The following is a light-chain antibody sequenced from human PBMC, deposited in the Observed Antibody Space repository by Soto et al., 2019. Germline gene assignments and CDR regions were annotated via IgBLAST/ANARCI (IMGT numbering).Light chain of an antibody. CDR2: GAS. CDR3: QQYGRSGT. V-gene: IGKV3-20*01. J-gene: IGKJ1*01. CDR1: QSVSSY. Sequence: EIVLTQSPGTLSLSPGVRATLSCRASQSVSSYLAWYQQKPGQPPRLLIYGASSRATGIPDRFSGSGSGTDFTLTISRLEPEDFAVYYCQQYGRSGTFGQGTKVDIK.